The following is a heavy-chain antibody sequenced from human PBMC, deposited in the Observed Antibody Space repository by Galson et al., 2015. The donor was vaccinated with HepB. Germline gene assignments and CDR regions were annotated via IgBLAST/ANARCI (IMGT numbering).Heavy chain of an antibody. J-gene: IGHJ4*02. CDR2: ISGSGGST. Sequence: SLRLSCAASGFTFSSYAMSWVRQAPGKGLEWVSAISGSGGSTYYADSVKGRFTISRDNSKNTLYLQMNSLRAEDTAVYYCAKESEGGGWSLPYFDYWGQGTLVTVSS. CDR3: AKESEGGGWSLPYFDY. V-gene: IGHV3-23*01. D-gene: IGHD6-19*01. CDR1: GFTFSSYA.